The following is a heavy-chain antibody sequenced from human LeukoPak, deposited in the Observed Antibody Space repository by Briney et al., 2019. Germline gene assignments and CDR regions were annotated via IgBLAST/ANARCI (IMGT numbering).Heavy chain of an antibody. CDR2: IIPIFGTA. J-gene: IGHJ3*02. CDR1: GGTFSSYA. Sequence: GASVKVSRKASGGTFSSYAISWVRQAPGQGLEWMGGIIPIFGTANYAQKFQGRVTITTDESTSTAYMELSSLRSEDTAVYYCARDHGLLRRSTRLSDAFDIWGQGTMVTVSS. D-gene: IGHD2/OR15-2a*01. V-gene: IGHV1-69*05. CDR3: ARDHGLLRRSTRLSDAFDI.